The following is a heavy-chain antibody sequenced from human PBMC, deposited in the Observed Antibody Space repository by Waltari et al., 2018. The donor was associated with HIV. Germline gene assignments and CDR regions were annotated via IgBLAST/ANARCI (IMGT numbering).Heavy chain of an antibody. J-gene: IGHJ5*02. CDR1: GDSIDSSSYY. V-gene: IGHV4-31*03. CDR2: VYYRGST. Sequence: QVQLQESGPGLVKPSQTVSLTCTVSGDSIDSSSYYWAWIRQHPEKGLEWIAFVYYRGSTFSNPSFKSRATVSVDTSENQFSLELRSVTAADTAVYYCVRVVSDGNGSSWLDPWGQGTLVTVSS. D-gene: IGHD2-21*01. CDR3: VRVVSDGNGSSWLDP.